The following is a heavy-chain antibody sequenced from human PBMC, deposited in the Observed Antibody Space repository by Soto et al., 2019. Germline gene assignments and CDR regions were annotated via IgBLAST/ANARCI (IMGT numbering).Heavy chain of an antibody. V-gene: IGHV1-2*04. CDR2: INPNSGGT. J-gene: IGHJ3*02. D-gene: IGHD6-19*01. Sequence: GASVKVSCKASGDTFTGYYMHWVRQAPGQGLEWMGWINPNSGGTNYAQKFQGWVTMTRDTSISTAYMELSRLRSDDTAVYYCARGGSAVANDAFDIWGQGTMVTVSS. CDR3: ARGGSAVANDAFDI. CDR1: GDTFTGYY.